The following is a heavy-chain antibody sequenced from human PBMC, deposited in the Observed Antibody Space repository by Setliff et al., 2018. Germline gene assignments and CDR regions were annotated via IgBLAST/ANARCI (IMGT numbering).Heavy chain of an antibody. CDR3: ARSCGRQEIFAY. D-gene: IGHD2-21*01. CDR1: GYTFTSYG. CDR2: ISAYNGNT. V-gene: IGHV1-18*01. J-gene: IGHJ4*02. Sequence: ASVKVSCKASGYTFTSYGISWVRQAPGQWLEWMGWISAYNGNTNYAQKFQGRVTMTRDTSTSTVYMELSSLRSEDTAVYYCARSCGRQEIFAYSGQGTLVTVS.